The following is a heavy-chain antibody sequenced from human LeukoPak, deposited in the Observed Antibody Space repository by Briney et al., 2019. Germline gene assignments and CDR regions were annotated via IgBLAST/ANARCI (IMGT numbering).Heavy chain of an antibody. D-gene: IGHD2-2*02. V-gene: IGHV4-39*07. Sequence: PSETLSLTCTVSGGSISSYYWGWIRQPPGKGLEWIGSIYYSGSTYYNPSLKSRVTISVDTSKNQFSLKLSSVTAADTAVYYCASRYCSSTSCYRDYYYYYMDVWGKGTTVTVSS. CDR2: IYYSGST. CDR3: ASRYCSSTSCYRDYYYYYMDV. CDR1: GGSISSYY. J-gene: IGHJ6*03.